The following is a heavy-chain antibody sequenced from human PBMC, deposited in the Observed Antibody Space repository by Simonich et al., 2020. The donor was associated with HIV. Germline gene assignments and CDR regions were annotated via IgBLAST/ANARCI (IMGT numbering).Heavy chain of an antibody. CDR1: GGSLSGYY. D-gene: IGHD5-18*01. CDR3: AREGADTTMVN. Sequence: QVQLQQWGEGLLKPSEPLYLTCAVYGGSLSGYYWGWIRHPPGRGLEWIGEINLSGSTNNNPSLNSRITISVDTSKNQFSLRLRSVTAADTAVYYCAREGADTTMVNWGQGTLVTVSS. J-gene: IGHJ4*02. CDR2: INLSGST. V-gene: IGHV4-34*01.